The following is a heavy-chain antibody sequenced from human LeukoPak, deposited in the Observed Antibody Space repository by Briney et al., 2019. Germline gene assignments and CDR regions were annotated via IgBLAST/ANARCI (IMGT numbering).Heavy chain of an antibody. CDR2: IRFDGNNK. Sequence: QPGGSLRLSCAASEFTFSSYGMHWVRQAPGKGLEWVAFIRFDGNNKYFADSVKGRFTISRDNSKNTLYLQMNSLRGEDTAVYYCAKGGHADYGDYSHLWYFDLWGRGTLVIVSS. CDR3: AKGGHADYGDYSHLWYFDL. CDR1: EFTFSSYG. J-gene: IGHJ2*01. D-gene: IGHD4-17*01. V-gene: IGHV3-30*02.